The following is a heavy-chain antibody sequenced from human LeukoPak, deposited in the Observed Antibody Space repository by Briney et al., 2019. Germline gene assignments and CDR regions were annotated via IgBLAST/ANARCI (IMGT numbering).Heavy chain of an antibody. CDR1: GFTFSSYD. D-gene: IGHD4-17*01. CDR2: IRRGVGST. V-gene: IGHV3-23*01. J-gene: IGHJ1*01. Sequence: GGSLRLSCAASGFTFSSYDLSWVRQAPGKGLECVSAIRRGVGSTYYADSVKGRFTISRDNAKNSLYLQMNSLRAEDTAVYYCARGRRWATVTTSGERAEYFQHWGQGTLVTVSS. CDR3: ARGRRWATVTTSGERAEYFQH.